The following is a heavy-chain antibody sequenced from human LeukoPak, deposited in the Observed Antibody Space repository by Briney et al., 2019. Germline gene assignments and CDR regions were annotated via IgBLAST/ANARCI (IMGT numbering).Heavy chain of an antibody. J-gene: IGHJ5*02. CDR3: AREYSSSSGYNWFDP. Sequence: ASVKVSCKASGYTFTGYYMHWVRQAPGQGLEWMGWINPNSGGTNYAQKLQGRVTMTRDTSISTAYMELSRLRSDDTAVYYCAREYSSSSGYNWFDPWGQGTLVTVSS. CDR1: GYTFTGYY. V-gene: IGHV1-2*02. CDR2: INPNSGGT. D-gene: IGHD6-6*01.